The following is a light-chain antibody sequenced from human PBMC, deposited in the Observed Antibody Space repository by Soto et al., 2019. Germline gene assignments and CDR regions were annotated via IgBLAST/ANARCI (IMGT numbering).Light chain of an antibody. CDR2: AAS. J-gene: IGKJ1*01. V-gene: IGKV1-17*01. CDR3: QQFYAFPRT. Sequence: DIQMTQSPSSLSASVGDRVTITCRASQGIGNDLGWYQQKPGKAPKRLIYAASSLQSGVPSRFSGSGSGTEFTLTITSLQAEDFATYYCQQFYAFPRTFGQGTMVDI. CDR1: QGIGND.